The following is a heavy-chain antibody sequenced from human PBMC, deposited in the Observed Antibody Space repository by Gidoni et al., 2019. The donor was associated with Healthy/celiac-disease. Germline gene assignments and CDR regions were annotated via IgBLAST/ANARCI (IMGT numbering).Heavy chain of an antibody. CDR1: GGTFSSYA. D-gene: IGHD2-2*01. CDR2: ISPIFGTA. CDR3: AREDCSSTSCRYYYYYGMDV. V-gene: IGHV1-69*01. J-gene: IGHJ6*02. Sequence: QVQLVQSGAEVKKPGSSVTVSCKASGGTFSSYAISWVRQAPGQGLEWMGGISPIFGTANYAQKFQGRVTITADESTSTAYMELSSLRSEDTAVYYCAREDCSSTSCRYYYYYGMDVWGQGTTVTVSS.